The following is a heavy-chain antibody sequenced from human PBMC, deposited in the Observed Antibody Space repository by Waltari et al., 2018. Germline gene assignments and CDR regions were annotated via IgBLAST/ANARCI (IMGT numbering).Heavy chain of an antibody. CDR3: ARDVDY. CDR1: GFTLSSHW. V-gene: IGHV3-7*01. Sequence: EVRVVESGGGLVPPGGSLRLSCAASGFTLSSHWMSWFRQAPGKGLEWVANMRPDGSQKYYVDSVKGRFTISRDNAKNSLYLQMNSLRVEDTAVYYCARDVDYWGQGTLVTVSS. CDR2: MRPDGSQK. J-gene: IGHJ4*02.